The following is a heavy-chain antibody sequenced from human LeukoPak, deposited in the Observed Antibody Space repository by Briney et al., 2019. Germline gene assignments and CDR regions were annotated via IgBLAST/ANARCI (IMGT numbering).Heavy chain of an antibody. CDR2: IYYSGRS. D-gene: IGHD4-17*01. V-gene: IGHV4-59*08. CDR1: GGSISSYY. Sequence: SETLSLTCTVSGGSISSYYWSWIRQPPGKGLEWIGYIYYSGRSNYNPSLKSRVTISVDTSKNQFSLKLSSVTAADTAVYYCASSTYGDFSLGDWGQGTLVTVSS. J-gene: IGHJ4*02. CDR3: ASSTYGDFSLGD.